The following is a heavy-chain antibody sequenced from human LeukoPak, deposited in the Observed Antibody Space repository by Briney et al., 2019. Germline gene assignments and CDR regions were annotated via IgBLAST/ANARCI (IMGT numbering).Heavy chain of an antibody. V-gene: IGHV3-23*01. CDR3: AKDFYSSSSPNDY. CDR2: ISGSGGST. CDR1: GFTFSSYA. J-gene: IGHJ4*02. Sequence: PGGSLRLSCAASGFTFSSYAMSWVRQAPGKGLEWVSAISGSGGSTYYADSVKGRFTISRDNSKNTLYLQMNSLRAEDTPVYYCAKDFYSSSSPNDYWGQGTLVTVSS. D-gene: IGHD6-6*01.